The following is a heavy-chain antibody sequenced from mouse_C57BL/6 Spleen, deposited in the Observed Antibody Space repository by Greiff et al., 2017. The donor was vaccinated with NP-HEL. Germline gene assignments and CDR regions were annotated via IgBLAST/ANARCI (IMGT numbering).Heavy chain of an antibody. CDR2: IWSGGST. CDR3: ARNGNYGNYYYAMDY. CDR1: GFSLTSYG. J-gene: IGHJ4*01. Sequence: VQLVESGPGLVQPSQSLSITCTVSGFSLTSYGVHWVRQSPGKGLEWLGVIWSGGSTDYNAAFISRLSISKDNSKSQVFFKMNSLQADDTAIYYCARNGNYGNYYYAMDYWGQGTSVTVSS. V-gene: IGHV2-2*01. D-gene: IGHD2-1*01.